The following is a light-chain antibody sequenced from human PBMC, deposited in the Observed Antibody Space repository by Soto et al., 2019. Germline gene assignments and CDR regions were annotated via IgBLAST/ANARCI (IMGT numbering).Light chain of an antibody. V-gene: IGKV1-9*01. CDR2: AAS. J-gene: IGKJ4*01. CDR1: QGISTD. Sequence: DIQLTQSPSFLSASVGDRGTITCRASQGISTDLTWYQQKPGKAPKLLIYAASSLQSGVPSSFSGSGYGTDFTLTISRLQPEDFATYYCQQADSFPLSFDGRTKVEI. CDR3: QQADSFPLS.